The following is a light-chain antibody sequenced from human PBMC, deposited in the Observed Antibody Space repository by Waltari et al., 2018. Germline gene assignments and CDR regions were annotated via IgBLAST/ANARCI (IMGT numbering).Light chain of an antibody. J-gene: IGKJ3*01. V-gene: IGKV3-15*01. CDR2: GAS. CDR1: QSVSSN. CDR3: QQYNNWPFT. Sequence: EIVMTQSPATLSVSPGERATLSCRASQSVSSNLAWYHQKPGQAPRLLIYGASTRATGIPARFSGSGSGTKFTLTISSLQSEDFAVYYCQQYNNWPFTFGPGTKVDIK.